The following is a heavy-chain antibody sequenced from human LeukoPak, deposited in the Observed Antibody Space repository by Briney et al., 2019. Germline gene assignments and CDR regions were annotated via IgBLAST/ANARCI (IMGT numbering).Heavy chain of an antibody. J-gene: IGHJ3*02. Sequence: PSQTLSLTCAVSAGSISSGGYSWSWIRQPPGKGLEWNGYIYHSGSTYYNPSLPSRVTISVARSNNQFSLKLSSVPAADTAVYYCARSMPNDAFDIWGQGTMVTVSS. CDR1: AGSISSGGYS. V-gene: IGHV4-30-2*01. CDR3: ARSMPNDAFDI. D-gene: IGHD2/OR15-2a*01. CDR2: IYHSGST.